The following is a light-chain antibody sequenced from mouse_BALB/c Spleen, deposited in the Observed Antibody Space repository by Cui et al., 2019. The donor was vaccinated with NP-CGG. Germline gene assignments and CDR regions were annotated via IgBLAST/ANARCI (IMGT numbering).Light chain of an antibody. Sequence: QAVVAQESPLTTSPGETVTLTCRSSTGAVTTSNYANWVQEKPDHLFTVLIGCTNNRAPGVPARFSGSLIGDKATLTITGAQTEDEAIYFCALWYSNHWVFGGGTKLIVL. CDR1: TGAVTTSNY. V-gene: IGLV1*01. J-gene: IGLJ1*01. CDR2: CTN. CDR3: ALWYSNHWV.